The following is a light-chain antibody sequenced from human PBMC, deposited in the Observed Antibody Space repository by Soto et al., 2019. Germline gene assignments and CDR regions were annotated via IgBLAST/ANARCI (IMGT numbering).Light chain of an antibody. Sequence: EIVLTQSPGTLSLSPGERATLSCRASQSVSGSYLAWYQQKPGQAPRLLIYHVSRRATGIPDRFSGSGSGTDFTLTITRLEPEDFAVYYCQQYGSSRTFGQGTKVEIK. CDR2: HVS. CDR1: QSVSGSY. J-gene: IGKJ1*01. V-gene: IGKV3-20*01. CDR3: QQYGSSRT.